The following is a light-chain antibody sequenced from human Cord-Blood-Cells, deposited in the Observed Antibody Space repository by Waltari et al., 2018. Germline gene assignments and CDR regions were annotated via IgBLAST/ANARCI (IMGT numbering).Light chain of an antibody. V-gene: IGLV3-1*01. Sequence: SYELTRPPSVSVSPGQTASITCSGDNLGDKYACWYQQKPGQSPVLVIYQDSKRPSGIPERFSGSNSGNTATLTISGTQAMDEADYYCQAWDSSTYVFGTGTKVTVL. J-gene: IGLJ1*01. CDR1: NLGDKY. CDR3: QAWDSSTYV. CDR2: QDS.